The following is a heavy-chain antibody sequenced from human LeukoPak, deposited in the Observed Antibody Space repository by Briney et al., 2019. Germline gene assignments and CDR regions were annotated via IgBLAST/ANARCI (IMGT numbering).Heavy chain of an antibody. Sequence: PMKVSFKSSAGTFSIYAISWVRQAPGQGLEWMGRIIPIFGIANYAQKFQVRVTITADKSTRTTYMELSSLSSEDTAVYYCARGPSGIAAAGTWDYWGQGTLVTVSS. CDR1: AGTFSIYA. V-gene: IGHV1-69*04. J-gene: IGHJ4*02. CDR3: ARGPSGIAAAGTWDY. CDR2: IIPIFGIA. D-gene: IGHD6-13*01.